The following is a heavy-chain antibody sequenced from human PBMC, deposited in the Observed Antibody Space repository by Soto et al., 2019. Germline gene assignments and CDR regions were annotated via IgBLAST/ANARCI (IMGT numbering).Heavy chain of an antibody. CDR1: GGTFSSYA. CDR3: ARDLAKSTPRKYYYYGMDV. D-gene: IGHD2-15*01. Sequence: ASVKVSCKASGGTFSSYAISWVRQAPGQGLEWMGGIIPIFGTANYAQKFQGRVTITADESTSTAYMELSSLRSEDTAVYYCARDLAKSTPRKYYYYGMDVWGQGTTVTVSS. J-gene: IGHJ6*02. V-gene: IGHV1-69*13. CDR2: IIPIFGTA.